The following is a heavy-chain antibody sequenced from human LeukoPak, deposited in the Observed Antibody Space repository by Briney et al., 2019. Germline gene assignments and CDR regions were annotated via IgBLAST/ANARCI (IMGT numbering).Heavy chain of an antibody. CDR2: ISSNGVST. D-gene: IGHD3-22*01. CDR3: ARADATNSSGYSFDY. V-gene: IGHV3-64*01. CDR1: GFTFSSYA. Sequence: GGSLRLSCAASGFTFSSYAMHWVRQAPGKGLEYVSAISSNGVSTYYANSVKGRFTISGDSSKNTLYLQMGSLRAEDMAVYYCARADATNSSGYSFDYWGQGTLVTVSS. J-gene: IGHJ4*02.